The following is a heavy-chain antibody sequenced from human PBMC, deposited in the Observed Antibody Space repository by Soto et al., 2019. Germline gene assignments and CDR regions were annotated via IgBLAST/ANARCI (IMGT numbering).Heavy chain of an antibody. Sequence: QVQLVESGGGVVQPGRSLRLSCAASGFTFSSYGMHWVRQAPGKGLEWVAVISYDGSKKYYADSVKGRFTISRDKSKKTMYLQMNSLRAEDTAVYYWARSPYSVSYLAYFDYWGQGTVVTVSS. CDR3: ARSPYSVSYLAYFDY. CDR1: GFTFSSYG. CDR2: ISYDGSKK. V-gene: IGHV3-30*03. D-gene: IGHD1-26*01. J-gene: IGHJ4*02.